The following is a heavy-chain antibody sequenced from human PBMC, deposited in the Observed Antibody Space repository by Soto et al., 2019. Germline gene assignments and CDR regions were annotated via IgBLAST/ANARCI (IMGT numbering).Heavy chain of an antibody. J-gene: IGHJ4*02. Sequence: ASVKFSCTSSGYTFTSYDINCVRQATGQGLEWMGWMNPNSGNTGYAQKFQGRVTMTRNTSISTAYMELSSLRSEDTAVYYCASTHYDFWSGSPNDYWGQGTLVTVSS. D-gene: IGHD3-3*01. CDR1: GYTFTSYD. CDR3: ASTHYDFWSGSPNDY. CDR2: MNPNSGNT. V-gene: IGHV1-8*01.